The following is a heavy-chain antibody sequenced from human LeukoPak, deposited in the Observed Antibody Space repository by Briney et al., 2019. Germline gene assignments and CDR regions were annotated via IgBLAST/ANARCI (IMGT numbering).Heavy chain of an antibody. V-gene: IGHV3-53*01. CDR2: ISDGGST. CDR3: ARVLRYCSGGNCYSGGLGYMDV. CDR1: GFTISSNY. D-gene: IGHD2-15*01. Sequence: PGGSLRLSCAASGFTISSNYMNWVRQAPGKGLDWVSVISDGGSTYYADSVRGRFTISRDNSKNTLFLQMNSLRAEDTAVYYCARVLRYCSGGNCYSGGLGYMDVWGKGTTVTISS. J-gene: IGHJ6*03.